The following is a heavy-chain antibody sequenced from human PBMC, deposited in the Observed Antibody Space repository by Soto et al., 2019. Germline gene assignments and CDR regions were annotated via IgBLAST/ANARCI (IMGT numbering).Heavy chain of an antibody. V-gene: IGHV3-11*04. CDR3: ARDGYCSGGSCYSVPVFDY. Sequence: GGSLRLSCAASGFTFSDYYMSWIRQAPGKGLEWVSYISLSGSSIYYADSVKGRFTISRDNSKNTLYLQMNSLRAEDTAVYYCARDGYCSGGSCYSVPVFDYWGQGTLVTAPQ. D-gene: IGHD2-15*01. CDR1: GFTFSDYY. CDR2: ISLSGSSI. J-gene: IGHJ4*02.